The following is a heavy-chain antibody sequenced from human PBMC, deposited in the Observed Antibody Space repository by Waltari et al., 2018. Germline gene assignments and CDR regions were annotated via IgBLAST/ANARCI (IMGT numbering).Heavy chain of an antibody. CDR2: IKSKTDGGTA. CDR1: GLTFSNSG. V-gene: IGHV3-15*01. J-gene: IGHJ4*02. D-gene: IGHD3-22*01. Sequence: EVQLVESGGGLVKPGESLRLSCAASGLTFSNSGMRRFRQAPGKGLEWVGRIKSKTDGGTADYAAPVEGRFTISRDDSKNTMYLQMNSLKTEDTAVYYCATSPGYYNTSPFDYWGQGTLVTVSS. CDR3: ATSPGYYNTSPFDY.